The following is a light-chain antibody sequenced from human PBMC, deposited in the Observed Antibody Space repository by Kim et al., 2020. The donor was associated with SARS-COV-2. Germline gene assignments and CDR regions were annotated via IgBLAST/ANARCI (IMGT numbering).Light chain of an antibody. CDR1: SSDVGGYNY. CDR3: CSYAGSYTYV. Sequence: GQAVTLSCTGTSSDVGGYNYVSWYQQHPGNPPKLMIYDVSKRPSVVPDRFSGSKSGNTASLTISGLQAEDEADYYCCSYAGSYTYVFGTGTKVTVL. J-gene: IGLJ1*01. CDR2: DVS. V-gene: IGLV2-11*01.